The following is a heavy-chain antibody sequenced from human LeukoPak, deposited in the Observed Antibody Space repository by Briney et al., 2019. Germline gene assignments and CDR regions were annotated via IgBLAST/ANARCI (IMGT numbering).Heavy chain of an antibody. Sequence: GGSLRLSCAASGFIFSSYGIHWVRQAPGKGLEWVAVISFDGSDKYYADSVKGRFTISRDNSKNTLYQQMNSLKTEDTAVYYCAKGPHWSHFDYWGQGTLVTVSS. CDR1: GFIFSSYG. CDR3: AKGPHWSHFDY. CDR2: ISFDGSDK. V-gene: IGHV3-30*18. J-gene: IGHJ4*02. D-gene: IGHD2-8*02.